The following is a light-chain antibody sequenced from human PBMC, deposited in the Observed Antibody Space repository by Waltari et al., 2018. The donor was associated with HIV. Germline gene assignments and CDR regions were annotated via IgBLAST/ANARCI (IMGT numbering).Light chain of an antibody. CDR1: SSDVGMYNL. CDR2: EGS. CDR3: CSYAGSFVV. V-gene: IGLV2-23*01. Sequence: QSALTQPASVSGSPGPSITIPCTGTSSDVGMYNLVSWYQQSPGQAPKLMIYEGSKRPSGVSNRFSGSKSGNTASLTISGLQTEDEADYYCCSYAGSFVVFGGGTKLTVL. J-gene: IGLJ2*01.